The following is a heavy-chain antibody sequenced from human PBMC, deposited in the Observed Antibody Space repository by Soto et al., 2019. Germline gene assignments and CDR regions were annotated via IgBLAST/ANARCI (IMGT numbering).Heavy chain of an antibody. CDR3: SRLPTLVVPAALILAP. CDR2: ISWDGGST. D-gene: IGHD2-2*01. V-gene: IGHV3-43*01. CDR1: GFTFDDYT. J-gene: IGHJ5*02. Sequence: GGSLRLSCAASGFTFDDYTMHWVRQAPGKGLEWVSLISWDGGSTYYADSVKGRFTISRDNSKNSLYLQMNSLRAEDTAVYYCSRLPTLVVPAALILAPWGQGTRVTVSS.